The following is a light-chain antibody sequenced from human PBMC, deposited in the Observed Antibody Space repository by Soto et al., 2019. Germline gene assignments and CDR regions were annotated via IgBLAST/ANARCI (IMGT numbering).Light chain of an antibody. CDR1: SSDVGGYNY. CDR2: EVS. Sequence: QSALSQPPSASGSPGQSVTISCTGTSSDVGGYNYVSWYQQHPGKAPKLMIYEVSKRPSGVPDRFSGSKSGNTASLTVSGLQPEDDSNYYCSSYAGSNNVVFGGGTKLTVL. J-gene: IGLJ2*01. CDR3: SSYAGSNNVV. V-gene: IGLV2-8*01.